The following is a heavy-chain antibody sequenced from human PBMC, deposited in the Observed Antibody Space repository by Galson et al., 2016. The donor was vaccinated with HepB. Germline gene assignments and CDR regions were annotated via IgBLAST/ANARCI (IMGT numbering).Heavy chain of an antibody. V-gene: IGHV3-23*01. J-gene: IGHJ3*02. Sequence: SLRLSCAASGFSISIYSMNWVRQAPGKGLEWVPAIRGSGTGTSYTDSVKDRFTIPRDNSKNTLYLQMNSLRAEDAAVYYCAKISRVGYNSGWGGSLDIWGRGTMVTVSS. CDR3: AKISRVGYNSGWGGSLDI. D-gene: IGHD6-19*01. CDR1: GFSISIYS. CDR2: IRGSGTGT.